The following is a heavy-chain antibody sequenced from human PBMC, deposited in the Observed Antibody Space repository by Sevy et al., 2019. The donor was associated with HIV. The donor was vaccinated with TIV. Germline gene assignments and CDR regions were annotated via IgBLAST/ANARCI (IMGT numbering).Heavy chain of an antibody. CDR3: ARDQQITIVGEITDYYFYYGMDV. V-gene: IGHV3-30*04. J-gene: IGHJ6*02. Sequence: GGSLRLSCAVSGFTFSRFGMHWVRQAPGKGLEWVAVISYDGNDKHYAESVKRRFTISRDNSKNTLHLEMNSLRAEDTAVYYCARDQQITIVGEITDYYFYYGMDVWGQGTTVTVSS. D-gene: IGHD3-3*01. CDR1: GFTFSRFG. CDR2: ISYDGNDK.